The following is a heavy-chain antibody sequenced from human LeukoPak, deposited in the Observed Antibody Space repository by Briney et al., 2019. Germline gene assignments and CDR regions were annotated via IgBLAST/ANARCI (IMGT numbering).Heavy chain of an antibody. J-gene: IGHJ4*02. Sequence: SQTLSLTCTVSGGSISSGSYYWSWIRQPAGKGLEWIGRIYTSGSTNYNPSLKSRVTISVDTSKNQFSLKLSSVTAADTAVYYCARVGSSHEYWGQGTLVTVSS. V-gene: IGHV4-61*02. CDR1: GGSISSGSYY. CDR2: IYTSGST. D-gene: IGHD6-6*01. CDR3: ARVGSSHEY.